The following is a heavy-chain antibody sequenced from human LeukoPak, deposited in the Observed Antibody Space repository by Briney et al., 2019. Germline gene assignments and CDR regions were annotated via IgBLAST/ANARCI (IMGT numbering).Heavy chain of an antibody. CDR1: GFTFSSYA. V-gene: IGHV3-30*04. CDR2: ISYDGNNK. Sequence: PGGSLRLSCAASGFTFSSYAMHWVRQAPGKGLEWVALISYDGNNKYYANSVKGRFTISRDNSKNTLYLQMNSLRAEDTAVYYCARDFGVVPAAMANAFDIWGQGTMVTVSS. CDR3: ARDFGVVPAAMANAFDI. D-gene: IGHD2-2*01. J-gene: IGHJ3*02.